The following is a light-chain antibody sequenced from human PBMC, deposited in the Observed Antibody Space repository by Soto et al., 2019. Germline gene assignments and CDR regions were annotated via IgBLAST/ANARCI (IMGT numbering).Light chain of an antibody. CDR1: ITVVVSYNL. J-gene: IGLJ1*01. V-gene: IGLV2-23*02. CDR3: CSYAGSSSDV. Sequence: QSALTQPASVSGSPRQSIPISSTCTITVVVSYNLVSWYQPHPCKAHKLMIYEVSKPPSGVSNRFSGSKSGNTASLTISGLQAEDDADYYCCSYAGSSSDVFGTGTKVTVL. CDR2: EVS.